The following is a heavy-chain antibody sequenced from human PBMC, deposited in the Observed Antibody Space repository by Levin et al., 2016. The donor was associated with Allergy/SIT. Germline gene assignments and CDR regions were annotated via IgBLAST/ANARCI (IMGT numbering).Heavy chain of an antibody. CDR2: VNHNGDT. CDR3: ARGTLVTVYGTLDY. D-gene: IGHD1-14*01. CDR1: GGSFSGHY. J-gene: IGHJ4*02. V-gene: IGHV4-34*01. Sequence: SETLSLTCAVYGGSFSGHYWTWIRQPPGMRPEWIGEVNHNGDTNYNPSFKTRVSISVDTSKAQFSLKLTSVTAADTAVYYCARGTLVTVYGTLDYWGPGTLVTVSS.